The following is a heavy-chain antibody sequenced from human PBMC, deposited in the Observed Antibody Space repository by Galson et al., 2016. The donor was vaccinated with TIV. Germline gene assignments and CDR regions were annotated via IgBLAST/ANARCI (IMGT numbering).Heavy chain of an antibody. CDR1: GGTFFSTYA. V-gene: IGHV1-69*13. CDR3: ARRSVYCTSNNCYFEN. CDR2: IIPLFGTA. D-gene: IGHD2-2*01. Sequence: SVKVSCKASGGTFFSTYAIIWVRQAPGQGLEWMGGIIPLFGTAKYAQKFQGRVTITADESTSTAYMELSSLGSEDTAVYYCARRSVYCTSNNCYFENWGQGTPVTVSS. J-gene: IGHJ4*02.